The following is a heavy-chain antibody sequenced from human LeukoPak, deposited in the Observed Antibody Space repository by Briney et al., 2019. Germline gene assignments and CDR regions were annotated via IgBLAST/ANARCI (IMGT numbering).Heavy chain of an antibody. CDR1: AYSFTSYW. CDR3: ARQDVRYCSGGSCYFGY. J-gene: IGHJ4*02. Sequence: GESLKISCKGSAYSFTSYWIGWVRQMPGKGLEWMGIIYPGDSDTRYSPSFQGQVTISADKSISAAYLQWSSLKASDTAMYYCARQDVRYCSGGSCYFGYWGRGTLVTVSS. D-gene: IGHD2-15*01. CDR2: IYPGDSDT. V-gene: IGHV5-51*01.